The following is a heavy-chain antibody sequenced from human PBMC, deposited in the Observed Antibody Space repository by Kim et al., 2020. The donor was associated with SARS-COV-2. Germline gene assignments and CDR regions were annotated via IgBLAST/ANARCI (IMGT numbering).Heavy chain of an antibody. D-gene: IGHD1-7*01. CDR3: AKDKEWDITGTSDYFDY. Sequence: GGSLRLSCAASGFTFSSYGMHWVRQAPGKGLEWVAVISYDGSNKYYADSVKGRFTISRDNSKNTLYLQMNSLRAEDTAVYYCAKDKEWDITGTSDYFDYWGQGTLVTVSS. V-gene: IGHV3-30*18. J-gene: IGHJ4*02. CDR2: ISYDGSNK. CDR1: GFTFSSYG.